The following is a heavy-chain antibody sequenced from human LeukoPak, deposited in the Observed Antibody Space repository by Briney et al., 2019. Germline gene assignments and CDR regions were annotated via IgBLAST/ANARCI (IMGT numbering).Heavy chain of an antibody. CDR2: ISSSSSTI. J-gene: IGHJ4*02. D-gene: IGHD6-6*01. CDR1: GFTFSSYS. V-gene: IGHV3-48*02. Sequence: PGGSLRLSCAASGFTFSSYSMNWVRQAPGKGLEWVSYISSSSSTIYYADSVKGRFTISRGNAKNSLYLQMNSLRDEDTAVYYCARVFRKPYSSSNPVDYWGQGTLVTVSS. CDR3: ARVFRKPYSSSNPVDY.